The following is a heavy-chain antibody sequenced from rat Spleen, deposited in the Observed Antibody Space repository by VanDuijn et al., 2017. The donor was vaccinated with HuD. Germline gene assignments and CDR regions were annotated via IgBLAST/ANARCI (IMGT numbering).Heavy chain of an antibody. CDR1: VYSITSSYR. Sequence: EMQLQESGPGLVKPSQSLSLTCSVTVYSITSSYRWNWIRKFPGNKLEWMGYINGAGNTNYNPSLKSRISITRDTSKNQFFLQVNSVTTEDTATDYCARWDYYSPRWYVDFWGPGTMVTVSS. CDR2: INGAGNT. V-gene: IGHV3-3*01. D-gene: IGHD1-1*01. J-gene: IGHJ1*01. CDR3: ARWDYYSPRWYVDF.